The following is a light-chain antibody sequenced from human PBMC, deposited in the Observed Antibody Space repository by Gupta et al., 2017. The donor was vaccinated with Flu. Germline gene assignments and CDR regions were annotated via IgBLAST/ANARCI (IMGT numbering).Light chain of an antibody. CDR1: SSNVGHSF. CDR2: EDN. J-gene: IGLJ3*02. Sequence: KVTISCSGSSSNVGHSFVSWFQQFPGTAPKLLIYEDNKRPSGIPDRFSASKSGTSATLAITGIQTGDEADYYCGSWDKDRTVAMFGGGTKLTVL. CDR3: GSWDKDRTVAM. V-gene: IGLV1-51*02.